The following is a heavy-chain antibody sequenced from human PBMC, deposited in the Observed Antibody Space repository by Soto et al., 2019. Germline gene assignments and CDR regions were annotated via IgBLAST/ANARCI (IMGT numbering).Heavy chain of an antibody. J-gene: IGHJ5*02. CDR3: ARDLIWFGELSNWFDP. D-gene: IGHD3-10*01. Sequence: ASVKVSCKASGYTFTSYGISWVRQAPGQGLEWMGWINAYNGNTNYAQKFQGRVTITRDTSASTAYMELSSLRSEDTAVYYCARDLIWFGELSNWFDPWGQGTLVTVSS. CDR1: GYTFTSYG. V-gene: IGHV1-18*01. CDR2: INAYNGNT.